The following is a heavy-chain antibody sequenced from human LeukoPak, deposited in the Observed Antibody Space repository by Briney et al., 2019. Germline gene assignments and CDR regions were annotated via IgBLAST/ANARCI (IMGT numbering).Heavy chain of an antibody. CDR1: GYSFTSNW. D-gene: IGHD6-13*01. V-gene: IGHV5-51*01. CDR2: IYPGDSDT. Sequence: GESLKISCKGSGYSFTSNWIGWVRQMPGKGLEWMGSIYPGDSDTRYSPTFQGQVTISADKSISTAYLQWSSLKASDTAMYYCARRISAAVNDGFDMWGQGTMVTVSS. CDR3: ARRISAAVNDGFDM. J-gene: IGHJ3*02.